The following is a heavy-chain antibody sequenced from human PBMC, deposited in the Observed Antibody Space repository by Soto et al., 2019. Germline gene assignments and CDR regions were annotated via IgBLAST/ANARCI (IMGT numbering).Heavy chain of an antibody. D-gene: IGHD1-1*01. CDR3: ARSTSLGGMDV. V-gene: IGHV3-21*01. CDR2: IRRSGDYT. Sequence: EVQLVESGGGLVMPGGSLRLSCIASGFSFSTYSMKWVRQAPGKGLEWVSSIRRSGDYTYYADSLKGPFTISRDNAKNSLSLQMISLRAEDTAVYYCARSTSLGGMDVWGQGTTVTVSS. J-gene: IGHJ6*02. CDR1: GFSFSTYS.